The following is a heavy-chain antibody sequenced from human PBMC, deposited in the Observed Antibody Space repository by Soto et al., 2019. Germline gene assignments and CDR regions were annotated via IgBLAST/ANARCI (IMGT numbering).Heavy chain of an antibody. CDR2: ISAYNGNT. D-gene: IGHD3-22*01. V-gene: IGHV1-18*01. Sequence: ASVKVSCKASGYTFTSYGSSWVRQAPGQGLEWMGWISAYNGNTNYAQKLQGRVTMTTDTSTSTAYMELRSLRSDDTAVYYCARVVWDYDSSGYYVDYYYGMDVWGQGTTVTVSS. CDR3: ARVVWDYDSSGYYVDYYYGMDV. J-gene: IGHJ6*02. CDR1: GYTFTSYG.